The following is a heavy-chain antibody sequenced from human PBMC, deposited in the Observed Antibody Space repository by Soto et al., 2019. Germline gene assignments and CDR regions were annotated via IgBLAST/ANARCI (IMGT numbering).Heavy chain of an antibody. V-gene: IGHV3-53*01. CDR1: GFIVSSNY. J-gene: IGHJ4*02. CDR2: IYSGGTT. CDR3: AKDRHPDGIWTFDY. Sequence: GGSLRLSCAASGFIVSSNYMSWVRQAPGKGLEWVSLIYSGGTTYYADSVKGRFTISRDDSKNILYLQMNSPRAEDTAIYYCAKDRHPDGIWTFDYWGRGTLVTVSS. D-gene: IGHD3-9*01.